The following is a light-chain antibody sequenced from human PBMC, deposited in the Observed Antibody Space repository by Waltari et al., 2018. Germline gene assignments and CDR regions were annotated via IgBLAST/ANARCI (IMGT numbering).Light chain of an antibody. CDR2: RKN. J-gene: IGLJ1*01. V-gene: IGLV1-47*01. CDR1: SSNIGSNY. CDR3: AAWDDSLRGGV. Sequence: SCSGSSSNIGSNYVYWYQQLPGTAPKLLIYRKNQRPSGVPDRFSGSKSGTSASLAISGLRSEDEADYYCAAWDDSLRGGVFGTGNRVTVL.